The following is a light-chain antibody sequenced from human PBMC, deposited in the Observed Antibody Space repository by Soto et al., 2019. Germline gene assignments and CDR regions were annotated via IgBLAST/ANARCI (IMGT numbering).Light chain of an antibody. CDR2: DAS. Sequence: DIQMTQSPSTLSASVGDRVTITCRASQIISRWLAWYQQKPGKAPKLLIYDASNLERGVPSRFSGSGSGTEFTLTISSLQPDDFATYYCQQLNSAPFTFGGGTKVEIE. V-gene: IGKV1-5*01. J-gene: IGKJ4*01. CDR1: QIISRW. CDR3: QQLNSAPFT.